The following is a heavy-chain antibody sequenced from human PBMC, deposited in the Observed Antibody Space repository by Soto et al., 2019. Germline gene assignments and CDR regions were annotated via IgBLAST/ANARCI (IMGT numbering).Heavy chain of an antibody. CDR1: GYTLTELS. J-gene: IGHJ2*01. CDR3: ATSTAGWRWLRSYWYFDL. CDR2: FDPEDGES. D-gene: IGHD5-12*01. V-gene: IGHV1-24*01. Sequence: QVQLVQSGAEVKKPGASVKVSCKVSGYTLTELSMHWVRQAPGKGLEWMGGFDPEDGESIYAQKFQGRVTMTEDTSTDTAYMELSSLRSEDTAVYYCATSTAGWRWLRSYWYFDLWGRGTLVTVSS.